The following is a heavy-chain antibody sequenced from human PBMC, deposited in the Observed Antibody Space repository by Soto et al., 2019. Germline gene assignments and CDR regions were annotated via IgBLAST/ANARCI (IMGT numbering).Heavy chain of an antibody. CDR3: ARVATVTTQKLYYYYGMDV. Sequence: ASVKVSCKASGYTFTSYAMHWVRQAPGQRLEWMGWINAGNGNTKYSQKFQGRVTITRDTSASTAYMGLSSLRSEDTAVYYCARVATVTTQKLYYYYGMDVWGQGTTVTVSS. V-gene: IGHV1-3*01. CDR2: INAGNGNT. CDR1: GYTFTSYA. D-gene: IGHD4-17*01. J-gene: IGHJ6*02.